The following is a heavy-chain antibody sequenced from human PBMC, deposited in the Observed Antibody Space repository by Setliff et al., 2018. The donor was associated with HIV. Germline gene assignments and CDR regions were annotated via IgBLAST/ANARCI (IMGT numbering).Heavy chain of an antibody. Sequence: GASVKVSCKASGGTFSSYVITWVRQAPGQGLEWMGRIIPIFGTTNYAQKFQGRVTLTADESTSTAYMELSSLTSEDTAIYYCAKNRFSTSSTFDIWGQGTMVTVSS. D-gene: IGHD6-6*01. J-gene: IGHJ3*02. CDR1: GGTFSSYV. V-gene: IGHV1-69*13. CDR2: IIPIFGTT. CDR3: AKNRFSTSSTFDI.